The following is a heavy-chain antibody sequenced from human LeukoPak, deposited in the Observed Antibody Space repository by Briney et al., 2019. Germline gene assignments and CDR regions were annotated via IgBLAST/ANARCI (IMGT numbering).Heavy chain of an antibody. CDR2: IIPIFGTA. CDR3: ARDGVRGVIAYFDY. CDR1: GYTFTGYY. D-gene: IGHD3-10*01. Sequence: SVKVSCKASGYTFTGYYMHWVRQAPGQGLEWMGGIIPIFGTANYAQKFQGRVTITADESTSTAYMELSSLRSEDTAVYYCARDGVRGVIAYFDYWGQGTLVTVSS. J-gene: IGHJ4*02. V-gene: IGHV1-69*13.